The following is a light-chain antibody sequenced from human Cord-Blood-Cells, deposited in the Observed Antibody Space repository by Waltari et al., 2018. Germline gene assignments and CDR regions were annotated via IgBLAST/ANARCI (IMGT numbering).Light chain of an antibody. CDR3: QQSYSTPTST. V-gene: IGKV1-39*01. J-gene: IGKJ5*01. Sequence: DIQMTQSPSSLSASVGDRATIPCLARPSISSYLNWYQQKPGRAPKLLIYVAASLQSGVPSRFSGSGSGTDVTLTFSSLQPEDFATYYCQQSYSTPTSTFGQGTRLEIK. CDR1: PSISSY. CDR2: VAA.